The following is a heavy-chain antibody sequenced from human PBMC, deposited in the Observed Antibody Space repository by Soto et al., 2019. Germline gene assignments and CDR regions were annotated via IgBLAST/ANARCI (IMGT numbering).Heavy chain of an antibody. CDR1: GFTFSSYS. J-gene: IGHJ4*02. CDR3: ARDLDGMEHN. CDR2: ISSGSSYI. V-gene: IGHV3-21*01. D-gene: IGHD1-1*01. Sequence: GGSLRLSCAASGFTFSSYSMNWVRQAPGKGLEWVSSISSGSSYIYYADSVKGRFTISRDNAKNSLYLQMNSLRAEDTAVYYCARDLDGMEHNWGQGTLVTVSS.